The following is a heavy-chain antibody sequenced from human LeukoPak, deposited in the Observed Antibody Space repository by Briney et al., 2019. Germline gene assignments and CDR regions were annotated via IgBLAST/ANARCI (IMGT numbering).Heavy chain of an antibody. CDR1: GFTFSSYW. J-gene: IGHJ4*02. D-gene: IGHD3-10*01. CDR3: AKTYYYTSGSY. V-gene: IGHV3-7*01. Sequence: GGSLRLSCTASGFTFSSYWMTWVRQAPGKGLEWVANIKQDGSEQYYVGSVRGRFTISRDNAKNSLYLQMNSLSAEDTAMYYCAKTYYYTSGSYWGQGTLVTVSS. CDR2: IKQDGSEQ.